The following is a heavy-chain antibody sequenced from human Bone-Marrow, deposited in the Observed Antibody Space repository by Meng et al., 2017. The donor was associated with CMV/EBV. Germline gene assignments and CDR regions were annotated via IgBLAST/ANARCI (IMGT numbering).Heavy chain of an antibody. CDR3: ASGPGVYYFDY. CDR2: IKEDGSEK. J-gene: IGHJ4*02. Sequence: GGSLSLSFAASGFTFSSYWMNWVRQAPGKGLEWVANIKEDGSEKYYVDSVKGRFTISRDKAKNSLYLQMNSLRAEDTAVYYCASGPGVYYFDYWGQGTRVTVSS. CDR1: GFTFSSYW. D-gene: IGHD3-10*01. V-gene: IGHV3-7*01.